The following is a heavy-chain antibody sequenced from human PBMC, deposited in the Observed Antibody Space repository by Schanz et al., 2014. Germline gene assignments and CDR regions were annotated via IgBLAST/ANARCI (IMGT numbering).Heavy chain of an antibody. J-gene: IGHJ4*02. CDR2: ISGSDNYI. D-gene: IGHD1-26*01. CDR3: ARGARQYSGSYSPSDY. V-gene: IGHV3-48*04. CDR1: GFTFSSYW. Sequence: EVQLVESGGGLVQPGESLRLSCAASGFTFSSYWMFWIRQAPGKGLEWVSYISGSDNYINYADSVKGRFTISRDNAKTSLFLLMSSLRAEDSAVYYCARGARQYSGSYSPSDYWGQGTLVTVSS.